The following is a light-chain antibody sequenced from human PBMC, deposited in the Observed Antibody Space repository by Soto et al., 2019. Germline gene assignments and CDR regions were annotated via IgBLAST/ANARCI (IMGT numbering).Light chain of an antibody. CDR1: QSISSK. Sequence: ILMTQCPATLSGSPGERATLSCGASQSISSKLAWYQQKPGQAPRLLIYDASNRATGIPPRFSGSGSGTDLTLTISSIETADFAVYYCQQYDSSHTITFGHGTRLEIK. V-gene: IGKV3D-15*01. J-gene: IGKJ5*01. CDR3: QQYDSSHTIT. CDR2: DAS.